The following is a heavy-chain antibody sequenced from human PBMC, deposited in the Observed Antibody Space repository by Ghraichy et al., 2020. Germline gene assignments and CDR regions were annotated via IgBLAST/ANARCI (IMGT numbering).Heavy chain of an antibody. V-gene: IGHV3-21*01. Sequence: GESLNISCAASGFTFSIYSMNWVRQAPGKGLEWVSSISGTNGRDYYAGSVKGRFTISIDNAKNSLYLQMNSLRAEDTAVYYCAREGSGSYAQAFDHWGQGILVAVSS. CDR2: ISGTNGRD. CDR3: AREGSGSYAQAFDH. J-gene: IGHJ4*02. CDR1: GFTFSIYS. D-gene: IGHD1-26*01.